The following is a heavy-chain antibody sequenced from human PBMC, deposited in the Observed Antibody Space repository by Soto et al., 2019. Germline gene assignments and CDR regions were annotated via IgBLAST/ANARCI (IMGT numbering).Heavy chain of an antibody. CDR3: AKTIVPAAVRPIDY. D-gene: IGHD2-2*01. V-gene: IGHV3-30*18. Sequence: QVQLVESGGGVVQPGTSLRLSCSVSGFTFSEFGMHWVRQDPGKGLEWVALISHDGNIKYYSDSVRGRFTISRDNSRTTLFMQMNSLGPEYTAIYFCAKTIVPAAVRPIDYWGLGTLVTVSS. CDR1: GFTFSEFG. J-gene: IGHJ4*02. CDR2: ISHDGNIK.